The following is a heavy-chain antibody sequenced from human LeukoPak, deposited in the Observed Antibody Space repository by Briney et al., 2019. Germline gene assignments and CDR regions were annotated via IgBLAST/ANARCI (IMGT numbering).Heavy chain of an antibody. V-gene: IGHV3-11*01. CDR2: ISSSGSTI. D-gene: IGHD3-22*01. CDR1: GFTFSDYY. CDR3: ARSASHHFTMIDFGRGSWFDP. Sequence: GGSLRLSCAASGFTFSDYYMSWIRQAPGKGLEWVSYISSSGSTIYYADSVKGRFTISRDNAKNSLYLQMNSLRAEDTAVYYCARSASHHFTMIDFGRGSWFDPWGQGTLVTVSS. J-gene: IGHJ5*02.